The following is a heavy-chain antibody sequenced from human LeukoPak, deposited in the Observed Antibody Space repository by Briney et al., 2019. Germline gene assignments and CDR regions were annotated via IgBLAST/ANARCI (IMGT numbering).Heavy chain of an antibody. CDR3: ARDRGSLEFDY. CDR1: GFTFSNYW. J-gene: IGHJ4*02. CDR2: IKSDGSST. D-gene: IGHD3-10*01. V-gene: IGHV3-74*01. Sequence: PGGSLRLSCAASGFTFSNYWMHWVRQAPGKGLVWVSRIKSDGSSTSYADSVKGRFTISRDNAMNTLYLQMSSLRAEDTAVYYCARDRGSLEFDYWGQGTLVTVSS.